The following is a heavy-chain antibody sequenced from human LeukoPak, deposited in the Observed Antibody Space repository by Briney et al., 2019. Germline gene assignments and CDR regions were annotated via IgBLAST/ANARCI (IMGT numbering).Heavy chain of an antibody. CDR3: AQGLYQLAFAEAV. CDR2: IYSGGST. Sequence: GGSLRLSCAASGFTFSSNYLSGVAQAPGKGLEGVSVIYSGGSTYYADSVKGRFTISRGNSKNTLYLQMNSLRAEDTAVYFCAQGLYQLAFAEAVGGQGTLVTVSS. D-gene: IGHD2-2*01. V-gene: IGHV3-66*01. CDR1: GFTFSSNY. J-gene: IGHJ4*02.